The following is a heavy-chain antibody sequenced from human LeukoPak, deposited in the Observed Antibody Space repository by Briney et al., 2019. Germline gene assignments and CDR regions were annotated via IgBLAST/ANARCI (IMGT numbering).Heavy chain of an antibody. D-gene: IGHD2-2*02. J-gene: IGHJ6*03. CDR1: GGSISSYY. CDR2: IYTSGST. CDR3: ARSVVVPAAIRYYYYYYMDV. Sequence: PSETLSLTCTVSGGSISSYYWSWIRQPAGKGLEWIGRIYTSGSTNYNPSLKSRVTMSVDTSKNQFSLKLSSVTAADTAVYYCARSVVVPAAIRYYYYYYMDVWGKGTTVTVSS. V-gene: IGHV4-4*07.